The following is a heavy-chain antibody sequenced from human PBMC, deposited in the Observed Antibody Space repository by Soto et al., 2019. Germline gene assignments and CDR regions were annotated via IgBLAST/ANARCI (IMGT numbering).Heavy chain of an antibody. V-gene: IGHV3-23*01. D-gene: IGHD6-13*01. CDR3: AKDQFVVQQQLVLDY. CDR1: GFTFSSYA. CDR2: ISGSGGST. J-gene: IGHJ4*02. Sequence: EVQLLESGGGLVQPGGSLRLSCAASGFTFSSYAMSWVRQAPGKGLEWVSAISGSGGSTYYADSVKGRFTIARDNSNNTLYLQMNSLRAEDTAVYYCAKDQFVVQQQLVLDYWGQGSLVTVSS.